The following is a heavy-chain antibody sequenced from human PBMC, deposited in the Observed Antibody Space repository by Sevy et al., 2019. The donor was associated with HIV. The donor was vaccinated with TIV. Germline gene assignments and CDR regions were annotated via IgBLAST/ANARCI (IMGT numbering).Heavy chain of an antibody. Sequence: SETLSLTCAVYGGSFSGYYWSWIRQPPGKGLEWIGEINHSGSTNYNLSLKSRVTISVDTSKNQFSLKLSSVTAADTAVYYCARAVVPAATPNWFDHWGQGTLVTVSS. CDR1: GGSFSGYY. CDR3: ARAVVPAATPNWFDH. CDR2: INHSGST. V-gene: IGHV4-34*01. D-gene: IGHD2-2*01. J-gene: IGHJ5*02.